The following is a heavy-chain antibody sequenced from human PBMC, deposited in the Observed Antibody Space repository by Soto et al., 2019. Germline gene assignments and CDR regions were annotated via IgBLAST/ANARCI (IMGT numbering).Heavy chain of an antibody. D-gene: IGHD2-15*01. CDR2: IYHSGST. CDR1: GGSISSSGYY. V-gene: IGHV4-31*03. Sequence: QVQLQESGPGLVKPSQTLSLTCIVSGGSISSSGYYWSWIRQHPGKGLEWIGYIYHSGSTYYNPSLKSRITISVDTSKKQFSLHLSSVTAADPAVYYCARGRDGGIDAFDLWGQGTMVTVSS. CDR3: ARGRDGGIDAFDL. J-gene: IGHJ3*01.